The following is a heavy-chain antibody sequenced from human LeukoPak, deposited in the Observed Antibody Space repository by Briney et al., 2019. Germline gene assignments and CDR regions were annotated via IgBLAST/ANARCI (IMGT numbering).Heavy chain of an antibody. CDR3: ARHLSGVTGYTYGRGIDY. J-gene: IGHJ4*02. CDR1: GFTFSSYN. D-gene: IGHD5-18*01. V-gene: IGHV3-7*01. CDR2: IKKDGSEK. Sequence: PGGSLRLSCVVSGFTFSSYNMNWVRQAPGKGLEWVANIKKDGSEKYYVDSVKGRFTISRDNAKTSLYLQMISLRAEDTAVYYCARHLSGVTGYTYGRGIDYWGQGTLVTVSS.